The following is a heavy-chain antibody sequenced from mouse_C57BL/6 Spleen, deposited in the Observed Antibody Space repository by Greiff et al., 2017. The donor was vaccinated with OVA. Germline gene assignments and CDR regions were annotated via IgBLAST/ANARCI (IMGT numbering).Heavy chain of an antibody. J-gene: IGHJ4*01. D-gene: IGHD2-2*01. Sequence: VQLQQPGAELVRPGTSVKLSCKASGYTFTSYWMHWVKQRPGQGLEWIGVIDPSDSYTNYNQKFKGKATLTVDTSSSTAYMQLSSLTSEDSAVYYCARGRDGYDGGNYYAMDYWGQGTSVTVSS. CDR3: ARGRDGYDGGNYYAMDY. CDR2: IDPSDSYT. CDR1: GYTFTSYW. V-gene: IGHV1-59*01.